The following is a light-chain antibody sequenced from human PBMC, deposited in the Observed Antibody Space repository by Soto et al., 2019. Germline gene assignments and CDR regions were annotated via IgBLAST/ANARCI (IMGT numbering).Light chain of an antibody. V-gene: IGKV3-11*01. J-gene: IGKJ5*01. CDR3: QQRNNWPRIT. CDR2: DAS. CDR1: QSVGSY. Sequence: EILLIQSPATLSLSPGERATLSCRASQSVGSYLAWYQQKPGQAPRLLIYDASKRASDIPTRFSGSGSGTDFTLTISSLEPEDFAVYYCQQRNNWPRITFGQGTRLEIK.